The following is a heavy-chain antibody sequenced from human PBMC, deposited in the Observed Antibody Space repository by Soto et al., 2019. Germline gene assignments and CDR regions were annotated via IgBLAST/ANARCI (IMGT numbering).Heavy chain of an antibody. Sequence: PSETLSLTCTVSGGSISSYYWTWIRQPPGKGLEWIGYIYYTGSTNYNPSLKSRVTISVDTSKNQFSLKLSSVTAADTAAYYCARFITVVGGFDYWGQGTLVTVSS. CDR2: IYYTGST. CDR3: ARFITVVGGFDY. D-gene: IGHD2-15*01. V-gene: IGHV4-59*01. J-gene: IGHJ4*02. CDR1: GGSISSYY.